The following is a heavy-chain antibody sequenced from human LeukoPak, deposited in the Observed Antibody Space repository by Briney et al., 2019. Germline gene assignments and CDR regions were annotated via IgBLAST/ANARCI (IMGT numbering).Heavy chain of an antibody. V-gene: IGHV3-7*01. CDR2: IKEDGSNK. CDR1: GFTSSNDW. Sequence: GGSLRLSCSASGFTSSNDWMTGVRQSPGKGLGWVAIIKEDGSNKYSVDSVKGRFTISRDNAKNSLYLQMSSLRAEDTAVYYCARGGHRQKEFWGQGTLVTVSS. D-gene: IGHD3-10*01. J-gene: IGHJ4*02. CDR3: ARGGHRQKEF.